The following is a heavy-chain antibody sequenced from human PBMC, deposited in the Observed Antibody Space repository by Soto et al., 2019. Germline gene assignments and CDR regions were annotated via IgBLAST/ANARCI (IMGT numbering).Heavy chain of an antibody. CDR3: ARESEAAYGGYDSYCCYYMDV. CDR1: GFTFRSYA. Sequence: EVQLLESGGGLVQPGGSLRLSCAASGFTFRSYAMNWVRQAPGKGLEWVSAISGSGGSTYYAASVKGRFTISRADSKSKLFLQMHRLRAEDTAFYYCARESEAAYGGYDSYCCYYMDVWGKWTTVIVSS. D-gene: IGHD4-17*01. CDR2: ISGSGGST. J-gene: IGHJ6*03. V-gene: IGHV3-23*01.